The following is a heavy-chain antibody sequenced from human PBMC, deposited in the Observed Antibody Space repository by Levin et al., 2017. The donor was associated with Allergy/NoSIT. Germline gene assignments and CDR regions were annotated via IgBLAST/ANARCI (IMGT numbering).Heavy chain of an antibody. CDR2: ISRSSSFI. V-gene: IGHV3-21*01. D-gene: IGHD3-22*01. J-gene: IGHJ4*02. CDR1: GFTFSNHS. CDR3: ASKGLMYYYDSSGYRGLYSFSDY. Sequence: GESLKISCAASGFTFSNHSMNWVRQAPGKGLEWVSSISRSSSFIYYADSVKGRFTISRDNAKSSLYLQMNSLRAEDTAVYYCASKGLMYYYDSSGYRGLYSFSDYWGQGTLVTVSS.